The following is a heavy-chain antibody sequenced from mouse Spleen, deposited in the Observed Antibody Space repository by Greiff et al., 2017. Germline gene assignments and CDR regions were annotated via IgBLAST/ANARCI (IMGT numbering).Heavy chain of an antibody. CDR3: ARSTGYFDY. CDR2: IDPSDSYT. D-gene: IGHD1-1*01. J-gene: IGHJ2*01. V-gene: IGHV1-69*01. Sequence: QVQLQQPGAELVMPGASVKLSCKASGYTFTSYWMHWVKQRPGQGLEWIGEIDPSDSYTNYNQKFKGKATLTVDKSPSTAYMQLSSLTSEDSAVYYCARSTGYFDYWGQGTTLTVSS. CDR1: GYTFTSYW.